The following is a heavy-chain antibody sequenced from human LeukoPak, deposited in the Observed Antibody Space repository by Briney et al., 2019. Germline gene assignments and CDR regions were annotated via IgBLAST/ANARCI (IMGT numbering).Heavy chain of an antibody. CDR2: ISSSSSTI. CDR1: GFTFSSYS. CDR3: ARVLHKRNHDSSGFYVY. Sequence: PGGSLRLSCAASGFTFSSYSMNWVRQAPGKGLEWVSYISSSSSTIYYADSVKGRFTISRDNAKNSLYLQMNSLRAEDTAVYYCARVLHKRNHDSSGFYVYWGQGTLVTVSS. V-gene: IGHV3-48*01. D-gene: IGHD3-22*01. J-gene: IGHJ4*02.